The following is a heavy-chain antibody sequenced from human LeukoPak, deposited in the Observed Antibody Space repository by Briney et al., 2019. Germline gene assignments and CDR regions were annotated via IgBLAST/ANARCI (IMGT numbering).Heavy chain of an antibody. J-gene: IGHJ3*02. CDR2: ISGSGGTT. CDR3: ARIDYYDSSGYLHDAFDI. D-gene: IGHD3-22*01. V-gene: IGHV3-23*01. Sequence: GGSLRLSCAASGFTFRSYAMSWVRQAPGKGLEWVSGISGSGGTTYYADSVKGRFTISRDNSKNTLYLQMNSLRAEDTAVYYCARIDYYDSSGYLHDAFDIWGRGTMVTVSS. CDR1: GFTFRSYA.